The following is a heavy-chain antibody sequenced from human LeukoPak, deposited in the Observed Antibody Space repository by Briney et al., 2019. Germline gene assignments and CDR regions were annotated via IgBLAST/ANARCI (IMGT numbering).Heavy chain of an antibody. V-gene: IGHV1-2*02. J-gene: IGHJ5*02. CDR3: ARPRGYFSSYNWFDP. Sequence: ASVKVSCKASGYTFTGYYIHWVRQAPGQEFQWMGWINPNSGGTNYAQKFQGRVTMTRDTSITTAYMELSRLRSDDTAVNYCARPRGYFSSYNWFDPWGQGTLVTVSS. D-gene: IGHD5-18*01. CDR2: INPNSGGT. CDR1: GYTFTGYY.